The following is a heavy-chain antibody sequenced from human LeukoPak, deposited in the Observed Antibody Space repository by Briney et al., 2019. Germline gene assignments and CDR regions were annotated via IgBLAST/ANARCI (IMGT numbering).Heavy chain of an antibody. Sequence: PGGSLRLSCAASGFTFSSYWMSWVRQAPGKGLEWVAFIRYDGSNKYYADSVKGRFTISRDNSKNTLYLQMNSLRVEDTAVYYCAKDRLGAMMYFDFWGQGTLVTVSS. J-gene: IGHJ4*02. D-gene: IGHD1-26*01. CDR2: IRYDGSNK. CDR1: GFTFSSYW. CDR3: AKDRLGAMMYFDF. V-gene: IGHV3-30*02.